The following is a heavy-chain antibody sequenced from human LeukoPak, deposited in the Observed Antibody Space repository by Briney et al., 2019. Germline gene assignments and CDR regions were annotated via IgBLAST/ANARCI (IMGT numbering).Heavy chain of an antibody. V-gene: IGHV4-30-2*01. J-gene: IGHJ3*02. CDR3: ARGGYYYDSSGHGAHAFDI. CDR2: IYHSGST. D-gene: IGHD3-22*01. CDR1: GGSISSGGYS. Sequence: SQTLSLTCAVSGGSISSGGYSWSWIRQPPGKGLEWIGYIYHSGSTYYNPSLKSRVTISVDRSKNQFSLKLSSVTAADTAVYYCARGGYYYDSSGHGAHAFDIWGQGTMVTVSS.